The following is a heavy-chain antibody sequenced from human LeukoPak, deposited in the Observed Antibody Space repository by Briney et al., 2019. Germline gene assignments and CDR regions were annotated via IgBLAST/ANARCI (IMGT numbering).Heavy chain of an antibody. CDR2: IYTSGTT. CDR1: GFTVSSNY. Sequence: GGSLRLSCAASGFTVSSNYMSWVRQAPGKGLEWVSIIYTSGTTYYADSVKGRFAISRDNSNNAPYLQMSSLKAEDTAVYYCARDGFRGDVNYYYGIDVWGQGTTVTVSS. V-gene: IGHV3-66*01. D-gene: IGHD3-10*01. J-gene: IGHJ6*02. CDR3: ARDGFRGDVNYYYGIDV.